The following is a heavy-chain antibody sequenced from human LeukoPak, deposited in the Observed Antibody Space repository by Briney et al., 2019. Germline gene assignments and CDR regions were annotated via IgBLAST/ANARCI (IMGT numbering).Heavy chain of an antibody. CDR1: GFTFSSYG. CDR2: ISYDGSNK. J-gene: IGHJ4*02. Sequence: GGSLRLSYAASGFTFSSYGMHWVRQAPGKGLEWVAVISYDGSNKYYADSVKGRFTISRDNSKNTLYLQMNSLRAEDTAVYYCAKAEFGDYPFDYWGQGTLVTVSS. D-gene: IGHD4-17*01. V-gene: IGHV3-30*18. CDR3: AKAEFGDYPFDY.